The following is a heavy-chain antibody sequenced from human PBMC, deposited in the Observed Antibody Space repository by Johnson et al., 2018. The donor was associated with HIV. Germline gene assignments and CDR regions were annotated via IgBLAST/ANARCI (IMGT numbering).Heavy chain of an antibody. J-gene: IGHJ3*02. CDR3: ARDRQGGYSYGTVDAFDI. V-gene: IGHV3-66*02. CDR2: IYSGGST. D-gene: IGHD5-18*01. Sequence: VQLLGSGGGLVQPGGSLRLSCAASGFTVSSNYMSWVRQAPGKGLEWVSVIYSGGSTYYADSVKGRFTISRDSSKNTVYLQMTSLGPDDTAVYYCARDRQGGYSYGTVDAFDIWGQGTMVIVSS. CDR1: GFTVSSNY.